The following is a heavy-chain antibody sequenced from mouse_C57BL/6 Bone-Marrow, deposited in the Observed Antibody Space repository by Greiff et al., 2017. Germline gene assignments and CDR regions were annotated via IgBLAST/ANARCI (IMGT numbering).Heavy chain of an antibody. J-gene: IGHJ2*01. CDR3: ASYYYGSSYY. Sequence: DVKLQESGPELVKPGASVKISCKVSGYSFTGYYMNWLKQSPEKSLEWIGEINPSTGGTTYNQKFKAKATLTVDKSSSTAYMQLKSLTSEDSAVYYCASYYYGSSYYWGQGTTLTVSA. V-gene: IGHV1-42*01. CDR2: INPSTGGT. CDR1: GYSFTGYY. D-gene: IGHD1-1*01.